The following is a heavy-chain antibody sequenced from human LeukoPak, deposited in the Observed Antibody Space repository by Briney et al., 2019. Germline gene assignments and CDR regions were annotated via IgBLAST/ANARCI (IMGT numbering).Heavy chain of an antibody. J-gene: IGHJ4*02. Sequence: GGSLRLSCAASGFTFSTHWMSWFRQAPGTGLEWVGNIKEDGSEKYYVDSVKGRFTISRDNAKNSLYLQMNGLRAEDTAVYYCVRDYVWGTYEPDYWGQGILVTVSS. CDR1: GFTFSTHW. V-gene: IGHV3-7*01. D-gene: IGHD3-16*01. CDR3: VRDYVWGTYEPDY. CDR2: IKEDGSEK.